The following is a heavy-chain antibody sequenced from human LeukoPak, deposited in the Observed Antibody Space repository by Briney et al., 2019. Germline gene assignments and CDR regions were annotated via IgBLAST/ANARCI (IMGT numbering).Heavy chain of an antibody. CDR2: ISYSGSN. J-gene: IGHJ3*02. D-gene: IGHD1-26*01. CDR1: GGSITSDY. Sequence: SETLSLTCSVSGGSITSDYWSWIRQPPGKGLEWIGYISYSGSNNYNPSLKSRVTISIDKSKNHLSLKLSSVTAADTAVYYCARHFWSYDAFDIWGQGTVVTVSS. CDR3: ARHFWSYDAFDI. V-gene: IGHV4-59*08.